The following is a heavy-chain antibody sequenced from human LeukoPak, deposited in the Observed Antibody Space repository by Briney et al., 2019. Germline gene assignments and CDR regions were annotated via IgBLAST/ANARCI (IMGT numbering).Heavy chain of an antibody. CDR2: ISAYNGNT. J-gene: IGHJ4*02. Sequence: ASVKVSCKASGYTFTSYGISWVRQAPGQGLEWMGWISAYNGNTNYAQKLQGRVTMTTDTSTSTAYMELRSLRSDDTAVYYCARDPVDIVVVPAATGLDYWGQGTLVTVPS. V-gene: IGHV1-18*01. D-gene: IGHD2-2*03. CDR3: ARDPVDIVVVPAATGLDY. CDR1: GYTFTSYG.